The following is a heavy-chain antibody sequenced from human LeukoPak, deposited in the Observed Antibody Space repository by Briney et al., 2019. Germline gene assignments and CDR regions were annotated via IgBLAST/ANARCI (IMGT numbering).Heavy chain of an antibody. D-gene: IGHD3-22*01. CDR1: GFTVSSNY. Sequence: GGSLRLSCAASGFTVSSNYMSWVRQAPGKGLEWVSVIYSGGSTYYADSVKGRFTISRDNSKNTLYLQMNSLRAEDTAVYYCARAMPYYYDSSGYYFDYWGQGTLVTVSS. CDR3: ARAMPYYYDSSGYYFDY. V-gene: IGHV3-53*01. J-gene: IGHJ4*02. CDR2: IYSGGST.